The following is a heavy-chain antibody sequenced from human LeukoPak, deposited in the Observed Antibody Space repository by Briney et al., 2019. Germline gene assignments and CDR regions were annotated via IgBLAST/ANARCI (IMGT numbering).Heavy chain of an antibody. V-gene: IGHV3-30-3*01. J-gene: IGHJ4*02. D-gene: IGHD3-22*01. CDR1: GFTFSSYA. Sequence: GGSLRLSCAASGFTFSSYAMPWVRQAPGKGLEWVAVISYDGSNKYYADSVKGRFTISRDNSKNTLYLQMNSLRAEDTAVYYCAKATPFNDYYDSSGYYSNRYFDYWGQGTLVTVSS. CDR3: AKATPFNDYYDSSGYYSNRYFDY. CDR2: ISYDGSNK.